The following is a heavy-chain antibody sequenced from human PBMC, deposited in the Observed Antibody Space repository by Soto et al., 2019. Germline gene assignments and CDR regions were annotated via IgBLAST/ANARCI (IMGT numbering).Heavy chain of an antibody. D-gene: IGHD2-2*01. V-gene: IGHV1-18*04. J-gene: IGHJ4*02. CDR1: DFSFTSHG. CDR3: AIYHLELFRFDY. Sequence: QIQLVQSGPEVKKPGASMKVSCKAYDFSFTSHGISWVRQAPGQGLEWMGWISLYNGNTNYAQQFQGRVTMTTDTSTSTAYMELRSLRTDDTAMYFCAIYHLELFRFDYWGQGTLVTVSS. CDR2: ISLYNGNT.